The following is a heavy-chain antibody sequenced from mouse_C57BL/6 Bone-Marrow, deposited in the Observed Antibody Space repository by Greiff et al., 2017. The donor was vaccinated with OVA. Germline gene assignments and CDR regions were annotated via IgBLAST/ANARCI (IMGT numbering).Heavy chain of an antibody. CDR1: GYTFTNYW. CDR3: ARYQPYYDYDKSYWYFDV. J-gene: IGHJ1*03. CDR2: IYPGGGYT. V-gene: IGHV1-63*01. D-gene: IGHD2-4*01. Sequence: QVQLQQSGAELVRPGTSVKMSCKASGYTFTNYWIGWAKQRPGHGLEWIGDIYPGGGYTNYNEKFKGKATLTADKSSSTAYMQFSSLTSEDSAIYYCARYQPYYDYDKSYWYFDVWGTGTTVTVSS.